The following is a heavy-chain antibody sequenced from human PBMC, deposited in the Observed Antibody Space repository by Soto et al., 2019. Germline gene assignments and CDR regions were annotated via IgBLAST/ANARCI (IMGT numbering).Heavy chain of an antibody. CDR3: AKSRADMITFGGVIVTQYYFDY. D-gene: IGHD3-16*02. J-gene: IGHJ4*02. CDR1: GFTFSSYA. V-gene: IGHV3-23*01. CDR2: ISGSGGST. Sequence: VGSLRLSCAASGFTFSSYAMSWVRQAPGKGLEWVSAISGSGGSTYYADSVKGRFTISRDNSKNTLYLQMNSLRAEDTAVYYCAKSRADMITFGGVIVTQYYFDYRGQGTLVTVSS.